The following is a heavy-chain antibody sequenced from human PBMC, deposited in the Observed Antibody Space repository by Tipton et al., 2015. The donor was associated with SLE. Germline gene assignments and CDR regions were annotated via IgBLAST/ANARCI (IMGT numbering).Heavy chain of an antibody. V-gene: IGHV4-39*03. D-gene: IGHD3-10*01. CDR1: GGSISSSSYY. J-gene: IGHJ5*02. Sequence: TLSLTCTVSGGSISSSSYYWGWIRQSPGKGLEWIGIIYHSGSTYYNPSLRSRVTISVETSKNQFSLKLTSVTAADTAVYYCTVMYGSGSYPFDHWGQGTLVTVSS. CDR2: IYHSGST. CDR3: TVMYGSGSYPFDH.